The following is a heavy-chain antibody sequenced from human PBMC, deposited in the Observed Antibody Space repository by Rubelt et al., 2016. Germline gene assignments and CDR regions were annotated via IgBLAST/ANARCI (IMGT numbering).Heavy chain of an antibody. J-gene: IGHJ4*02. CDR3: ARAPVPFAY. CDR1: GFTFDDYG. V-gene: IGHV3-48*04. D-gene: IGHD2-2*01. Sequence: EVQLVESGGGVVRPGGSLRLSCAASGFTFDDYGMSWVRQAPGKGLEWISYISSGSSTIYYADSVKGRFTISRDNAKNSLYLQMNSLRAEDTAVYYCARAPVPFAYWGQGTLVTVSS. CDR2: ISSGSSTI.